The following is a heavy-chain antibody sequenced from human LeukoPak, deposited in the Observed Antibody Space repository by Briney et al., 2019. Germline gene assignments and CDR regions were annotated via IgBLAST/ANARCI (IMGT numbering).Heavy chain of an antibody. CDR2: IWYDGSNK. CDR3: ARESRSYYDSSGYCGY. V-gene: IGHV3-33*01. CDR1: GFTFSSYG. Sequence: GRSLRLSCAASGFTFSSYGMHWVRQAPGKGLEWVAVIWYDGSNKYYADSVKGRFTISRDNSKNTLYLQMNSLRAEDTAVYYCARESRSYYDSSGYCGYWGQGTLVTVSS. D-gene: IGHD3-22*01. J-gene: IGHJ4*02.